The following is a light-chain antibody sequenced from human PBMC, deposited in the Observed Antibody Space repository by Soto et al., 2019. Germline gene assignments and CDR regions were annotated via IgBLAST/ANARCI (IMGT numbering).Light chain of an antibody. CDR1: RDIGDR. Sequence: DIQLTQSPSFLSASVGDRVTITCRASRDIGDRLAWFLHKPGKAPQLLIQTASTLVRETPSRFSGSGSGTDFLLTINNLQPEDFVSYYCLQASTFPRTFGQGTKVDIK. CDR2: TAS. J-gene: IGKJ1*01. V-gene: IGKV1-12*01. CDR3: LQASTFPRT.